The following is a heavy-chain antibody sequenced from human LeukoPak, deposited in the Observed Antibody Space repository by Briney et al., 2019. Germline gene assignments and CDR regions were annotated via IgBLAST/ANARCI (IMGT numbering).Heavy chain of an antibody. V-gene: IGHV3-7*01. J-gene: IGHJ4*02. CDR1: GFTFSSYW. D-gene: IGHD6-19*01. Sequence: GALRLSCAASGFTFSSYWMSWVRQAPGKGLEWVANIKQDGSEKYYVDSVKGRFTISRDNAKNSPYLQMNSLRAEDTAVYYCARDRQIAVAGPSGRWGQGTLVTVSS. CDR2: IKQDGSEK. CDR3: ARDRQIAVAGPSGR.